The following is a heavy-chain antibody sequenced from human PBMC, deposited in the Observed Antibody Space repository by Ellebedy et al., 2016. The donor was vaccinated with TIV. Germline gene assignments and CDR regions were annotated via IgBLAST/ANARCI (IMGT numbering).Heavy chain of an antibody. CDR3: AAVYCTRTSCYSLV. Sequence: SETLSLTCTVSGGSITSGSYYWSWIRQPPGKGLEWIGYISYTGSTSYNPSLKSRVTISVDTSKNQFSLKLNSVTAADTAVYYSAAVYCTRTSCYSLVWGQGTLVTVSS. CDR2: ISYTGST. V-gene: IGHV4-61*01. D-gene: IGHD2-2*01. CDR1: GGSITSGSYY. J-gene: IGHJ4*02.